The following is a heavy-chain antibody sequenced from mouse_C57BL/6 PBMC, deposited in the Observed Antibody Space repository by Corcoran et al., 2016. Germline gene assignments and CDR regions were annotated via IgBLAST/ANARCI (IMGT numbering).Heavy chain of an antibody. Sequence: QVQLQQSGAELVRPGASVTLSCKASGYTFTDYEMHWVKQTPVHGLEWIGAIDPETGGTAYNQKFKGKAILTADKSSSTAYMELRSLTSEDSAVYYCTRQRAFITTVDRGKLGYFDVWGTGTTVTVSS. CDR3: TRQRAFITTVDRGKLGYFDV. CDR2: IDPETGGT. D-gene: IGHD1-1*01. V-gene: IGHV1-15*01. CDR1: GYTFTDYE. J-gene: IGHJ1*03.